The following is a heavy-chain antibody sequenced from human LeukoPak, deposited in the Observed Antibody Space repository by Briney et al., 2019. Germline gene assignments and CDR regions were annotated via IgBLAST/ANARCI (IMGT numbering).Heavy chain of an antibody. Sequence: GGSLRLSCAASGFTFSSYSMNWVRQSPGKGLEWVSSISSSSGYIYYADSVKGRFTISRDNAKNSLYLQMNILRAEDTAVYYCARELISSTSLDYWGQGTLVTASS. J-gene: IGHJ4*02. CDR1: GFTFSSYS. CDR3: ARELISSTSLDY. CDR2: ISSSSGYI. D-gene: IGHD2-15*01. V-gene: IGHV3-21*01.